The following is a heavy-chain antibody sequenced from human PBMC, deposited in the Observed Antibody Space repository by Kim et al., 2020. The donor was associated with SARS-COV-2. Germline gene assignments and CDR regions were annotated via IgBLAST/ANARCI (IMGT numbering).Heavy chain of an antibody. D-gene: IGHD2-2*01. CDR3: ARGGEYCSRTSCPGYYYGMDV. CDR2: ISSSSSNI. Sequence: GGSLRLSCAASGLTFSSYSMNWVRQAPGKGLEWVSSISSSSSNIYYADSVKGRFTISRDNTKNSLYLQMNSLRAEDTAVYYCARGGEYCSRTSCPGYYYGMDVWGQWTTVTVSS. V-gene: IGHV3-21*01. J-gene: IGHJ6*02. CDR1: GLTFSSYS.